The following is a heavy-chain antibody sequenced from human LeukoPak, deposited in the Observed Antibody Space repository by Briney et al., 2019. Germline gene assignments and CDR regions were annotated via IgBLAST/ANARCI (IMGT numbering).Heavy chain of an antibody. Sequence: SETLSLTCTVSGGSISSSSYYWGWIRQHPGKGLEWIGYIYYSGSTYYNPSLKSRVTISVDTSKNQFSLKLSSATAADTAVYYCARDRGGYCSTTSCYGEGLLDYWGRGTQVTVSS. CDR1: GGSISSSSYY. CDR3: ARDRGGYCSTTSCYGEGLLDY. J-gene: IGHJ4*02. D-gene: IGHD2-2*01. V-gene: IGHV4-31*03. CDR2: IYYSGST.